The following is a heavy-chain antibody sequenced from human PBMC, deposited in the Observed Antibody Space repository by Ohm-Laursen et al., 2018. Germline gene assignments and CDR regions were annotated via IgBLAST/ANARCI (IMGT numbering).Heavy chain of an antibody. CDR3: ARDSSRRAREGGMDV. Sequence: LSLTCTVSGGSISSYYWSWIRQPAGKGLEWISYISETGSHIYDADSMRGRFTVARDNAKNLLYLQLNSLRVEDTAVYYCARDSSRRAREGGMDVWGQGTMVTVSS. CDR2: ISETGSHI. V-gene: IGHV3-11*04. J-gene: IGHJ6*02. D-gene: IGHD6-6*01. CDR1: GGSISSYY.